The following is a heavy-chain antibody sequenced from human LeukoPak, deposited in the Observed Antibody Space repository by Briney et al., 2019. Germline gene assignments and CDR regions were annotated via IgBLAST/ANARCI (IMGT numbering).Heavy chain of an antibody. J-gene: IGHJ4*02. CDR2: IRYDGSNK. V-gene: IGHV3-30*02. Sequence: PGGSLRLSCAASGFTFSNYGMHWVRQAPGKGLEWVAFIRYDGSNKYHADSVKGRFTISRDNAKNSLYLQMNSLRAEDTALYYCARGASRADYWGQGTLVTVSS. CDR3: ARGASRADY. CDR1: GFTFSNYG.